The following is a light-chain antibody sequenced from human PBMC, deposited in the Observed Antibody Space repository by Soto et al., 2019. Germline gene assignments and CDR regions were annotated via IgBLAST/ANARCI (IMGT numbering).Light chain of an antibody. Sequence: DIRMTQSPSTLSAFVGDRVTITCRASQSISLSLAWYQQKPGKAPDLLISDASNLERGVPSRFSGSGSGTEFTLTISSLQPDDFAIYYCQQYNSYSWTFGQGTKVDI. V-gene: IGKV1-5*01. CDR3: QQYNSYSWT. CDR2: DAS. J-gene: IGKJ1*01. CDR1: QSISLS.